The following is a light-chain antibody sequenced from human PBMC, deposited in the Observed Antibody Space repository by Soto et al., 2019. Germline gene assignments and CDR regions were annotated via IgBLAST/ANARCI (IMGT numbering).Light chain of an antibody. Sequence: DIQMTQSPSSLSASVGDRVTITCRASQVISNYLAWYQQKPGKVPKLLIYAASTLQSGVPFRFSGSGSGTDFTLTISSLQPEDVATYYCQKYNSAPWTFGQGNKVDIK. V-gene: IGKV1-27*01. CDR1: QVISNY. CDR3: QKYNSAPWT. J-gene: IGKJ1*01. CDR2: AAS.